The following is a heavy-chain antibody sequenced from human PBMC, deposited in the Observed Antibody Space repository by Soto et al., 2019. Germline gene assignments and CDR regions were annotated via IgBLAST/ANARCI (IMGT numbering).Heavy chain of an antibody. Sequence: GGSLRLSCAASGFTFDDYTMHWVRQAPGKGLEWVSLISWDGGSTYYADSVKGRVTISRENSKNSLYLEMNSLGTEDTAMYYCAKDIGAGIAAAGTVRYYYYYGMDVWGQGTTVTVSS. CDR1: GFTFDDYT. V-gene: IGHV3-43*01. CDR2: ISWDGGST. J-gene: IGHJ6*02. D-gene: IGHD6-13*01. CDR3: AKDIGAGIAAAGTVRYYYYYGMDV.